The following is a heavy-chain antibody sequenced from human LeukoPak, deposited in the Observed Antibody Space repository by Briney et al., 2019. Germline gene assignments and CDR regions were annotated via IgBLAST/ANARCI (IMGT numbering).Heavy chain of an antibody. CDR1: GFTFSSYS. Sequence: GGSLRLSCAASGFTFSSYSMSWVRQAPGKGLEWVSSISSRSSHIYYADSVKGRFTISRDNAKNSLYLQIHSLRPEDTAVYYCARDKRDYDYWSGLLDIWGQGTIVTVSS. V-gene: IGHV3-21*01. D-gene: IGHD3-3*01. J-gene: IGHJ3*02. CDR3: ARDKRDYDYWSGLLDI. CDR2: ISSRSSHI.